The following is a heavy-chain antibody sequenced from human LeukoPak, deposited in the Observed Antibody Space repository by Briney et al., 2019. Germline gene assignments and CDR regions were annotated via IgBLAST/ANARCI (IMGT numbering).Heavy chain of an antibody. V-gene: IGHV4-59*02. D-gene: IGHD3-10*01. CDR3: ARDLGPSRGFDY. CDR1: GASVSPYY. Sequence: SETLSLTCTVSGASVSPYYWSWIRQPPGKGLEWIGYVFYTGSTTYNPSLKSRLTISIDTSKSQFSLKLNSVTAADTAVYYCARDLGPSRGFDYWGRGTLVTVS. J-gene: IGHJ4*02. CDR2: VFYTGST.